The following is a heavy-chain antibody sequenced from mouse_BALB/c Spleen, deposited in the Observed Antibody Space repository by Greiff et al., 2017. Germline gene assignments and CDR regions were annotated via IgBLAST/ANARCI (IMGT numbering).Heavy chain of an antibody. CDR1: GYTFSSYW. Sequence: VQLQQSGAELMKPGASVKISCKATGYTFSSYWIEWVKQRPGHGLEWIGEILPGSGSTNYNEKFKGKATFTADTSSNTAYMQLSSLTSDDSAVYYCARGYDYGLYYYAMDYWGQGTSVTVSS. D-gene: IGHD2-4*01. V-gene: IGHV1-9*01. CDR2: ILPGSGST. J-gene: IGHJ4*01. CDR3: ARGYDYGLYYYAMDY.